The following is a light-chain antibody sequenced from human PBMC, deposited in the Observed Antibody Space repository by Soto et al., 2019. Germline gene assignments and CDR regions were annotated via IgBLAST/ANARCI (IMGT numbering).Light chain of an antibody. CDR3: QQLNSYPF. CDR2: AAS. V-gene: IGKV1-9*01. Sequence: DIQLTQSPSFLSASVGDRVTITCRASQGIISYLAWYQQKPGKAPKLLIYAASTLQSGVPSRFSGSGSGTEFTLTISSLQPEDFATYYCQQLNSYPFFGQGTKLEIK. CDR1: QGIISY. J-gene: IGKJ2*01.